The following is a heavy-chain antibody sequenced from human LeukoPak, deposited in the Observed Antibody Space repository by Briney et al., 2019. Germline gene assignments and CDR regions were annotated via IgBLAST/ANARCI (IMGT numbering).Heavy chain of an antibody. Sequence: ASVKVSCKASGYTFTSYYVHWVRQAPGQGLEWMGWISAYNGNTNYAQKLQGRVTMTTDTSTSTAYMELRSLRSDDTAVYYCARAPTLNWDHRGDAFDIWGQGTMVTVSS. CDR1: GYTFTSYY. J-gene: IGHJ3*02. V-gene: IGHV1-18*04. CDR3: ARAPTLNWDHRGDAFDI. CDR2: ISAYNGNT. D-gene: IGHD7-27*01.